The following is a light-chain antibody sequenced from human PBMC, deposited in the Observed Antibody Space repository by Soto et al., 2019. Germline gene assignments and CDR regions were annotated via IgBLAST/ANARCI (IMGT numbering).Light chain of an antibody. CDR2: EVS. V-gene: IGLV2-14*01. CDR1: SSDVGGYNY. J-gene: IGLJ3*02. CDR3: TSYTVNTPVA. Sequence: QSALTQPASVSGSPGQSITISCTGTSSDVGGYNYVSWYQQHPGKAPRLMIYEVSNRPSGVSNRFSGSKSGNTASLTISGLQAEDEADYYCTSYTVNTPVAFGGGTKLTVL.